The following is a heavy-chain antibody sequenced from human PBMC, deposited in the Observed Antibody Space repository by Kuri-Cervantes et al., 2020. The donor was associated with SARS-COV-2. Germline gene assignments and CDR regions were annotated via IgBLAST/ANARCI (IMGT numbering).Heavy chain of an antibody. Sequence: GGSLRLSCAASGFTFSSFAIHWVRQAPGTGLEWVAVISFDGADIHYADSVKGRFTISRDNPKNTLYLQMNSLRVEETAVCYCARVVFDTAMVYFDYWGQGTLVTVSS. CDR1: GFTFSSFA. D-gene: IGHD5-18*01. CDR3: ARVVFDTAMVYFDY. V-gene: IGHV3-30-3*01. J-gene: IGHJ4*02. CDR2: ISFDGADI.